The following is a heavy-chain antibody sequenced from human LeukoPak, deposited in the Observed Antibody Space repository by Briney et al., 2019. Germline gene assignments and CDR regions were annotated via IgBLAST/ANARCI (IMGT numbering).Heavy chain of an antibody. V-gene: IGHV5-51*01. CDR1: GYSFTTYW. CDR2: IYPGDSHT. D-gene: IGHD1-26*01. J-gene: IGHJ6*02. Sequence: GESLKISCEGSGYSFTTYWIAWVRQMPGKGLEWMGIIYPGDSHTRYSPSFQGHVTISVDKSISTAYLQLSSLKASDTAMYYCARHVREYYYYSGIDVWGQGTTVTVSS. CDR3: ARHVREYYYYSGIDV.